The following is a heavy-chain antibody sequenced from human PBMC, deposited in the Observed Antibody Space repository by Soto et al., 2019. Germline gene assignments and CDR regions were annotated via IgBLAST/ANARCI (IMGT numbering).Heavy chain of an antibody. CDR2: IIPISDTT. Sequence: QVQLVQSGAEVKKPGSSVKVSCKASGGTFSSYAISWVRQAPGQGLEWMGGIIPISDTTNYAQKVQGRVTITADESTSKGYMEVSSLRSEDTAVYYCARSQGSSTSLEIYYYYYYGMDVWGQGTRVTVSS. V-gene: IGHV1-69*01. D-gene: IGHD2-2*01. CDR3: ARSQGSSTSLEIYYYYYYGMDV. CDR1: GGTFSSYA. J-gene: IGHJ6*02.